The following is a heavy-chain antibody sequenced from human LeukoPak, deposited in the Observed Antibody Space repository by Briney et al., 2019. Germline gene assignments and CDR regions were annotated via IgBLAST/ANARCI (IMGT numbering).Heavy chain of an antibody. D-gene: IGHD3-16*01. V-gene: IGHV1-18*01. CDR2: ASTHNGYT. CDR3: ARGLSIISCCESLNWFDP. J-gene: IGHJ5*02. CDR1: AYTFTSYG. Sequence: ASVKVSCTASAYTFTSYGTSWVRQAPGQGLEWMGWASTHNGYTKDAHKFNGRVTMTTDTSTSTTYMELGSLRSDDTAVYYCARGLSIISCCESLNWFDPWGQGTLVSVSS.